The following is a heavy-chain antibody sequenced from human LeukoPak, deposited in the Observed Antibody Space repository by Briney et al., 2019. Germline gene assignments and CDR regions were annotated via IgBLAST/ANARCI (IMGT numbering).Heavy chain of an antibody. CDR1: GFTFSSYS. J-gene: IGHJ4*02. CDR3: ARDEKQQGLDY. D-gene: IGHD6-13*01. CDR2: IYYSGST. V-gene: IGHV4-59*01. Sequence: GSLRLSCAASGFTFSSYSMNWVRQPPGKGLEWIGYIYYSGSTNYNPSLKSRVTISVDTSKNQFSLKLSSVTAADTAVYYCARDEKQQGLDYWGQGTLVTVSS.